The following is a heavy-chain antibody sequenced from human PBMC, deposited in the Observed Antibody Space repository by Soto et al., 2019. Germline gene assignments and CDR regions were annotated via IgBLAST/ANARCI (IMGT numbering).Heavy chain of an antibody. Sequence: EVQLLESGGGWVQPGGSLRLSCAASGFTFSSYAMSWVRQAPGKGLEWVSAISGSGGSTYYADSVKGRFTISRDNSKNTLYLQMNSLRAEDTAVYYCAKDASIYGYYGGDAFDIWGQGTMVTVSS. J-gene: IGHJ3*02. D-gene: IGHD4-17*01. CDR1: GFTFSSYA. V-gene: IGHV3-23*01. CDR2: ISGSGGST. CDR3: AKDASIYGYYGGDAFDI.